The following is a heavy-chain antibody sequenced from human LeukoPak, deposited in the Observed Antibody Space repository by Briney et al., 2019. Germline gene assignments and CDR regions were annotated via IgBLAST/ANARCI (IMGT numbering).Heavy chain of an antibody. J-gene: IGHJ4*02. CDR3: ARDTRELLGGYYFDY. D-gene: IGHD3-10*01. CDR1: GYPFLRFC. Sequence: ASVKVSCKASGYPFLRFCIHWVRQAPGQGLEWMGKINPAGGAASYAQRFQGRVTVTRDTSASTVYMELSSLRSEDTAVYCCARDTRELLGGYYFDYWGQGALVTVSS. CDR2: INPAGGAA. V-gene: IGHV1-46*01.